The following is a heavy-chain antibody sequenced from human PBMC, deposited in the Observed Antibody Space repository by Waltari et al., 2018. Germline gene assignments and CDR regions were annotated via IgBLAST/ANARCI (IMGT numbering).Heavy chain of an antibody. Sequence: QVQLVQSGAEVKKPGSSVKVSCKASGGTFSSYAISWVRQAPGQGLEWMGGIIPSFGTANYAQKFQGRVTITADESTSTAYMELSSLRSEDTAVYYCARGIAAAGTRLGDAFDIWGQGTMVTVSS. D-gene: IGHD6-13*01. J-gene: IGHJ3*02. CDR2: IIPSFGTA. V-gene: IGHV1-69*12. CDR3: ARGIAAAGTRLGDAFDI. CDR1: GGTFSSYA.